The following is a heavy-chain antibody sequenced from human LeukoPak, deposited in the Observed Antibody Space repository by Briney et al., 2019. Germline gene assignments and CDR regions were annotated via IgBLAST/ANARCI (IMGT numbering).Heavy chain of an antibody. V-gene: IGHV3-74*01. Sequence: GGSLRLSCAASGFTISSYWMHWVRQAPGKGLVWVSRIKSDGSTITYADSVKGRFTISRDNAKNTLYLQMNSLRAEDTAVYYCAREKYCSSTSCYPLFDPWGQGTLVTVSS. CDR3: AREKYCSSTSCYPLFDP. CDR2: IKSDGSTI. CDR1: GFTISSYW. D-gene: IGHD2-2*01. J-gene: IGHJ5*02.